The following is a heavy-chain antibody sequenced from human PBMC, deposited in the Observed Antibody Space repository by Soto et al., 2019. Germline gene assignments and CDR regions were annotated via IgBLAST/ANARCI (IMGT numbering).Heavy chain of an antibody. Sequence: QVQLVQSGAEVKKPGASVKVSCKASGYTFTSYDTNWVRQATGQGLEWMGWMNPNSGNTGYAQKFQGRVTMTRNTSISTAYMELSSLRSEDTAVYYCARGRPITIFGVVIPDPGMDVWGQGTTVTVSS. J-gene: IGHJ6*02. CDR2: MNPNSGNT. CDR3: ARGRPITIFGVVIPDPGMDV. D-gene: IGHD3-3*01. V-gene: IGHV1-8*01. CDR1: GYTFTSYD.